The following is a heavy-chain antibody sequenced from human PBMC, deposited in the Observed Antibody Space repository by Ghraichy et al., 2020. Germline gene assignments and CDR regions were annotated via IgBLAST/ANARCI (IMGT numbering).Heavy chain of an antibody. CDR2: TYYRSKWYN. J-gene: IGHJ4*02. D-gene: IGHD3-22*01. CDR3: ARDSYYDSSGTITYYFAY. Sequence: QTLSLTCAISGDSVSSNSAAWNWIRQSPSRGLEWLGRTYYRSKWYNDYAVSVKSRITINPDTSKNQFSLQLNSVTPEDTAVYYCARDSYYDSSGTITYYFAYWGQGTLVTVSS. CDR1: GDSVSSNSAA. V-gene: IGHV6-1*01.